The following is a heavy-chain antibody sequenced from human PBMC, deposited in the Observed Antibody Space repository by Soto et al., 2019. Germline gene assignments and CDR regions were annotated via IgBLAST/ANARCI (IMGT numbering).Heavy chain of an antibody. CDR3: ARGPYGSGIRRPSYFYYMGV. J-gene: IGHJ6*03. V-gene: IGHV4-34*01. Sequence: QEQLQQWGAGLLKPSETLSLTCAVSRGSFSGYYWSWIRQPPGKGLEWIGEIDHSGGTNYNPSLRSRVTISVDVSKIHFSLKLSSVTAADTAMYYCARGPYGSGIRRPSYFYYMGVWGNGTTVTVSS. CDR1: RGSFSGYY. CDR2: IDHSGGT. D-gene: IGHD3-10*01.